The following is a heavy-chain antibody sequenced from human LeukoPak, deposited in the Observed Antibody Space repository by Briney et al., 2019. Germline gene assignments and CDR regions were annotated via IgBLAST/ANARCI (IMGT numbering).Heavy chain of an antibody. Sequence: PGGSLRLSCTASGFTFSAYAMMWVRQAPGKGPEWVSAICGGGTSEFYADSVKGRFRISRDNSKDTLFLQMNILRAEDTAVYYCARDPNGDYIGAFDMWGPGTMVTVSS. CDR2: ICGGGTSE. CDR1: GFTFSAYA. CDR3: ARDPNGDYIGAFDM. V-gene: IGHV3-23*01. D-gene: IGHD4-17*01. J-gene: IGHJ3*02.